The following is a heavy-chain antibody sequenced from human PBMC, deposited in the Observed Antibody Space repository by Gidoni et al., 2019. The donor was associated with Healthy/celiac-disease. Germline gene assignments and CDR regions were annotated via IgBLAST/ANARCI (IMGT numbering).Heavy chain of an antibody. V-gene: IGHV3-9*01. CDR3: AKDKEGYSSSWYDY. CDR1: GFTFDDYA. J-gene: IGHJ4*02. CDR2: ISWNSGSI. Sequence: EVQLVDSGGGLVQPGRSLSLSCAASGFTFDDYAMHWVRQAPGKGLEWVSGISWNSGSIGYADSVKGRFTISRDNAKNSLYLQMNSLRAEDTALYYCAKDKEGYSSSWYDYWGQGTLVTVSS. D-gene: IGHD6-13*01.